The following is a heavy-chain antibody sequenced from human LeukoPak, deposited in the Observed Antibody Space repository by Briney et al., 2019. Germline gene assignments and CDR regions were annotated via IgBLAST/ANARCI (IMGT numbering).Heavy chain of an antibody. J-gene: IGHJ6*02. D-gene: IGHD3-9*01. Sequence: SETLSLTCAVYGGSFSGYYWSWIRQPPGKGLEWIGEINHSGSTNYNPSLKSRVTISVDTSKNQFSLKLNSVTAADTAVYYCARPFYDILTGYLWVMDVWGQGTTVTVSS. V-gene: IGHV4-34*01. CDR2: INHSGST. CDR3: ARPFYDILTGYLWVMDV. CDR1: GGSFSGYY.